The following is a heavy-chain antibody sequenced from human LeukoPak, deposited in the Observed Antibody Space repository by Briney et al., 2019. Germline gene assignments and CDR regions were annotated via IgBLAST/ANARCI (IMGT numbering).Heavy chain of an antibody. V-gene: IGHV3-30-3*01. CDR2: ISYDGSNK. D-gene: IGHD1-26*01. Sequence: GGSLRLSCAASGLTFSSHAMHWVRQAPGKGLEWVAVISYDGSNKNYVDSVKGRFTVSRDNSKNTLDLQMNSLRAEDSAVYYCARDMSGRYQIDYWGQGTLATVSS. CDR3: ARDMSGRYQIDY. CDR1: GLTFSSHA. J-gene: IGHJ4*02.